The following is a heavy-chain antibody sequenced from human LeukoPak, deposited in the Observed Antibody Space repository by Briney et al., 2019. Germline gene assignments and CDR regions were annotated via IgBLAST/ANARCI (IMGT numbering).Heavy chain of an antibody. J-gene: IGHJ4*02. Sequence: GESPKISCKSSGYSFTNYWIGWVRQMPRKGLEWMGIIYPGDSDTRYSPSFQGQVTISAVKSISTAYLQWSSLKASDTAMYYCARLKAVDTAMGYFDYWGQGTLVTVSS. D-gene: IGHD5-18*01. V-gene: IGHV5-51*01. CDR1: GYSFTNYW. CDR3: ARLKAVDTAMGYFDY. CDR2: IYPGDSDT.